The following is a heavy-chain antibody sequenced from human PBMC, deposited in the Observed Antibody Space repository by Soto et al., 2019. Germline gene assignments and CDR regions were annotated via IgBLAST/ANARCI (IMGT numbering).Heavy chain of an antibody. CDR3: ARDRHNNFFDP. V-gene: IGHV4-31*03. CDR1: GASMSSGGYY. CDR2: IYYSGST. J-gene: IGHJ5*02. Sequence: QVQLQESGPGLVKPSQTLSLTCTVSGASMSSGGYYWTWIRQSPGKGLEWIGYIYYSGSTYYNPSPEXRFALSXXTSRSQFSLTLHSVTAADTAIYYCARDRHNNFFDPWGQGTLVTVSS. D-gene: IGHD6-6*01.